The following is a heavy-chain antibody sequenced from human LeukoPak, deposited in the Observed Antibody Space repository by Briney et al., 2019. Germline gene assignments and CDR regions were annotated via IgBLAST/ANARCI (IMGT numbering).Heavy chain of an antibody. CDR1: GYTFTGYY. D-gene: IGHD5-18*01. CDR2: INPNSGGT. CDR3: ARDHIQLWPISSSYYYYYMDV. Sequence: GASVKVSCKASGYTFTGYYMHWVRQAPGQGLEWMGWINPNSGGTNYAQKSQGRVTMTRDTSISIAYMELSRLRSDDTAVYYCARDHIQLWPISSSYYYYYMDVWGKGTTVTVSS. J-gene: IGHJ6*03. V-gene: IGHV1-2*02.